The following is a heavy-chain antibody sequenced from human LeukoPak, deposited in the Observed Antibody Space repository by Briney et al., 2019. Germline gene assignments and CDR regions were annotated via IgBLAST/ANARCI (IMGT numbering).Heavy chain of an antibody. D-gene: IGHD3-3*01. CDR2: ISGSRNTI. J-gene: IGHJ6*03. Sequence: PGGSLRLSCAASGFTFNDYSMNWVRQAPGKGLEWVSYISGSRNTIYYADSVKGRFTISRDNAKVSLYLQMNSLRAEDTAVYYCVRSNWSGLRRSYFMDVWGTGTTVTVSS. CDR1: GFTFNDYS. V-gene: IGHV3-48*04. CDR3: VRSNWSGLRRSYFMDV.